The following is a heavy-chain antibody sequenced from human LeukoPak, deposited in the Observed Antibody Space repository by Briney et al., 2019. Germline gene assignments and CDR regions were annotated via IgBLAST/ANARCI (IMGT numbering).Heavy chain of an antibody. Sequence: GGSLRLSCAASEFTLNSYESNWVRQAPGKGLEWVSYISSSGNTISYADSVKGRFTISRDNAKNSLYLQVISLRAEDTAVYYCARGPSIAARYDAFDIWGQGTMVTVSS. CDR1: EFTLNSYE. CDR3: ARGPSIAARYDAFDI. D-gene: IGHD6-6*01. J-gene: IGHJ3*02. V-gene: IGHV3-48*03. CDR2: ISSSGNTI.